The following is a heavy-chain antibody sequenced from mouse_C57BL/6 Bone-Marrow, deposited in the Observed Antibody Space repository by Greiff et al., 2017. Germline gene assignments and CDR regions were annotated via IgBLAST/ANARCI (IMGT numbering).Heavy chain of an antibody. CDR2: IYPRSGNT. V-gene: IGHV1-81*01. CDR1: GYTFTSYG. D-gene: IGHD2-3*01. Sequence: VQLQQSGAELARPGASVKLSCKASGYTFTSYGISWVKQRTGQGLEWIGEIYPRSGNTYYNEKFKGKATLTADKSSSTAYMELRSLTSEDSAVXFCAREDDGYWYFDVWGTGTTVTVSS. CDR3: AREDDGYWYFDV. J-gene: IGHJ1*03.